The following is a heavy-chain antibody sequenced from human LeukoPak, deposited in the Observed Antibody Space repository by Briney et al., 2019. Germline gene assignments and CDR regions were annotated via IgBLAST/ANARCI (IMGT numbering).Heavy chain of an antibody. D-gene: IGHD6-19*01. CDR1: GFTISNFW. V-gene: IGHV3-7*01. CDR3: ARDYASRYQDSSGWGYFDN. Sequence: HPGGSLRLSCAASGFTISNFWMSWVRQAPGKGLEWVANIKQDGSQKNYVDSVKGRFTISRDNAENSLSLQMDSLRAEDSAIYYCARDYASRYQDSSGWGYFDNWGQGTLVTVSS. CDR2: IKQDGSQK. J-gene: IGHJ4*02.